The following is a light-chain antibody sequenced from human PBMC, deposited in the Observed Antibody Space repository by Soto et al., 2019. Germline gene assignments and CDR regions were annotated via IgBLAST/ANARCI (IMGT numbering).Light chain of an antibody. V-gene: IGKV4-1*01. CDR1: QSLLYTSNNKNY. Sequence: DIVMTQSPDSLAVSLGERATINCKSSQSLLYTSNNKNYLDWYQQKPRQPPNLLIYWAYTRESGVPDRFTGSGSGTDFTLTISSLQAEDVAVYYCQQYYSTPPTFGQGTKLEIK. CDR2: WAY. J-gene: IGKJ2*01. CDR3: QQYYSTPPT.